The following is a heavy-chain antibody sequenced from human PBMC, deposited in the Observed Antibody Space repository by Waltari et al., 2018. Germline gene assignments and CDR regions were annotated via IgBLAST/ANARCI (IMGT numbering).Heavy chain of an antibody. CDR2: ISDDGSNK. CDR1: GFTFSSYA. J-gene: IGHJ4*02. V-gene: IGHV3-30-3*01. CDR3: ARAATVTTPDFDY. D-gene: IGHD4-17*01. Sequence: QVQLVESGGGVVQPGRSLRLSCAASGFTFSSYAMHWVLRAPGKGVEWVAVISDDGSNKYYADSVKGRFTISRDNSKNTLYLQMNSLRAEDTAVYYCARAATVTTPDFDYWGQGTLVTVSS.